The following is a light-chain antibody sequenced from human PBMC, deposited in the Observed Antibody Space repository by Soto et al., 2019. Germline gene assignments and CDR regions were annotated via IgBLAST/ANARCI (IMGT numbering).Light chain of an antibody. CDR3: QQSCYSPTFT. Sequence: EIVLTQSPGTLSLSPGERATLSCRASQSVSNSYVAWYQQKPGQAPRLLIYGASSRAAGIPDRFSGSGSGTAFPLTISRLEPEDFAVYYCQQSCYSPTFTFGPGTKVDIK. CDR1: QSVSNSY. V-gene: IGKV3-20*01. CDR2: GAS. J-gene: IGKJ3*01.